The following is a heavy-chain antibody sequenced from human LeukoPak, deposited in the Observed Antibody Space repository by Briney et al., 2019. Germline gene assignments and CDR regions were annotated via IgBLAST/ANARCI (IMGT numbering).Heavy chain of an antibody. D-gene: IGHD3-3*01. J-gene: IGHJ6*02. CDR1: GGSINSYY. CDR2: IYYSGST. V-gene: IGHV4-30-4*08. Sequence: SETQSLTCTVSGGSINSYYWSWIRQPPGKGLEWIGYIYYSGSTYYNPSLKSRVTISVDTSKNQFSLKLSSVTAADTAVYYCARDREEDFWSGYGMGVWGQGTTVTVSS. CDR3: ARDREEDFWSGYGMGV.